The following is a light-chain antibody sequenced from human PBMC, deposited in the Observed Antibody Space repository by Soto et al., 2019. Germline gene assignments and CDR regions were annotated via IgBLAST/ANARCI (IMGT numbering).Light chain of an antibody. V-gene: IGKV3-15*01. CDR3: QQYYNWPAYT. CDR2: GAS. J-gene: IGKJ2*01. Sequence: IVMTQSPVTLSVSPGERVTLSCRASETVRTNLAWFQQKPGQTPRLLIFGASTRATGIPTRFTGSGSETEFTLTIDSLQSEDLAVYYCQQYYNWPAYTFGQGTKLEI. CDR1: ETVRTN.